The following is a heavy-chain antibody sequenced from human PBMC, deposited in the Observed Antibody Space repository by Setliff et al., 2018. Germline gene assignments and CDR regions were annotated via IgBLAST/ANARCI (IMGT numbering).Heavy chain of an antibody. CDR1: GYTLTNYP. V-gene: IGHV1-3*03. Sequence: ASVKVSCKASGYTLTNYPIHWLRQAHGQRPEWMGWINVGNGNTKYSQEFQGRVTLTRDTSASTAYVELSSLTSEDMAVYYCTRGPGPWVVVAMPFDCWGQGTLVTVSS. D-gene: IGHD5-12*01. CDR3: TRGPGPWVVVAMPFDC. CDR2: INVGNGNT. J-gene: IGHJ4*02.